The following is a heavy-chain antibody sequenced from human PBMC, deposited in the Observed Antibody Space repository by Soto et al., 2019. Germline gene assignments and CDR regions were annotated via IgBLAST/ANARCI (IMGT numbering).Heavy chain of an antibody. CDR2: INHSGST. V-gene: IGHV4-34*01. CDR1: GGSFSGYY. Sequence: ETLSLTCAVYGGSFSGYYWSWIRQPPGKGLEWIGEINHSGSTNYNPSLKSRVTISVDTSKNQFSLKLSSVTAADTAVYYCARVRQVQYYYYYYGMDVWGQGTTVTVSS. D-gene: IGHD6-25*01. J-gene: IGHJ6*02. CDR3: ARVRQVQYYYYYYGMDV.